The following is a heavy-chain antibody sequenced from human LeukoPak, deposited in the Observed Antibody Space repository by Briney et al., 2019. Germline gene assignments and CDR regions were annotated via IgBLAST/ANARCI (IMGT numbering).Heavy chain of an antibody. CDR3: VRETAWYFDL. Sequence: GGSLRLSCAASGFTFSSYAMSWIRQAPGQGLEWVSYISPDGDNIHYADSVKGRFTISRDNAKNSLYLQMTSLRVEDTAVYYCVRETAWYFDLWGRGTLVTVSS. CDR2: ISPDGDNI. J-gene: IGHJ2*01. V-gene: IGHV3-11*01. CDR1: GFTFSSYA.